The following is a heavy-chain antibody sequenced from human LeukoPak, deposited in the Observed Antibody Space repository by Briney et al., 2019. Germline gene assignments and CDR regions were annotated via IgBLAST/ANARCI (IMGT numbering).Heavy chain of an antibody. J-gene: IGHJ4*02. Sequence: SETLSLTCAVSGGAFSNYFWTWIRQPPGKGLEWIAEINDSGSTNSNSSLRSRVAISLDTSKNQFSLRLTSVTAADTAVYYCARGQYCSTTTCYSVRRYFDFWGQGTLVTVSS. D-gene: IGHD2-2*01. CDR1: GGAFSNYF. CDR2: INDSGST. CDR3: ARGQYCSTTTCYSVRRYFDF. V-gene: IGHV4-34*01.